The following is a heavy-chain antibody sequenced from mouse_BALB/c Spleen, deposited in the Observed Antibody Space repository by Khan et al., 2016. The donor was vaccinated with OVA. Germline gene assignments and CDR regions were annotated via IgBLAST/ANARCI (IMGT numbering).Heavy chain of an antibody. Sequence: QVQLKQSGAELAKPGASVKMSCKASGYTFINYWILWIKQRPGQGLEWIGYINPSTGYTEYNQNFKDKATLTADKSSSTAYMQLSSLTSEDPTVYYCARRGLRWDFDDWGQGTTLTVSS. CDR1: GYTFINYW. D-gene: IGHD1-1*01. J-gene: IGHJ2*01. V-gene: IGHV1-7*01. CDR2: INPSTGYT. CDR3: ARRGLRWDFDD.